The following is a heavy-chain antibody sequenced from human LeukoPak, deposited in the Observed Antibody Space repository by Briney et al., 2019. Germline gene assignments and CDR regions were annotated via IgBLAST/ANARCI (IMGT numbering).Heavy chain of an antibody. CDR1: GYTFTSYY. CDR3: ARDNGRYSFNAFDI. Sequence: GGSLRLSCAASGYTFTSYYMHWVRQAPGQGLEWMGIINPSGGSTSYAQKFQGRVTMTRDMSTSTVYMELSSLRSEDTAVYYCARDNGRYSFNAFDIWGQGTMVTVSS. CDR2: INPSGGST. J-gene: IGHJ3*02. D-gene: IGHD6-13*01. V-gene: IGHV1-46*01.